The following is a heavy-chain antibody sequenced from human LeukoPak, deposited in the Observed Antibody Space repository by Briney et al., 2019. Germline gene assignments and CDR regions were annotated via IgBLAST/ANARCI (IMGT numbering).Heavy chain of an antibody. CDR1: GYFYTTYW. D-gene: IGHD5-18*01. J-gene: IGHJ4*02. Sequence: GGSLKISCKGSGYFYTTYWIGWVRQMPGKGLEWMGIIYPGDSDTKYSPSFQGQVTISADKSISTAYLQWSSLKASDTAMYYCARHDSYGEMNYFDYWGQGTLVTVSS. CDR2: IYPGDSDT. V-gene: IGHV5-51*01. CDR3: ARHDSYGEMNYFDY.